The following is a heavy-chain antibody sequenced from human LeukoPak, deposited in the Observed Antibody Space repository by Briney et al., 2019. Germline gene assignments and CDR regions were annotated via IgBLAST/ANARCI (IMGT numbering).Heavy chain of an antibody. CDR2: MNPNSGNT. V-gene: IGHV1-8*03. CDR3: ARARSSPYYYYYYYMDV. J-gene: IGHJ6*03. Sequence: ASVKVSCKASGYTFTGYYMNWVRQATGQGLEWMGWMNPNSGNTGYAQKFQGRVTITRNTSISTAYMELSSLRSEDTAVYYCARARSSPYYYYYYYMDVWGKGTTVTVSS. D-gene: IGHD6-6*01. CDR1: GYTFTGYY.